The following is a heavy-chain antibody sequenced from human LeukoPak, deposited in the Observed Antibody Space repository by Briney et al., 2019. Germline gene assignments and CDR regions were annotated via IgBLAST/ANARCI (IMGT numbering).Heavy chain of an antibody. J-gene: IGHJ1*01. CDR1: GFTVSSNY. CDR3: ARDSMIVGWYFQH. D-gene: IGHD3-22*01. Sequence: GGSLRLSCAASGFTVSSNYMSWVRQAPGKGLEWVSVISSGGSTNYADSVKGRFTISRDNSKNTLNLQMNSLRAEDTAVYYCARDSMIVGWYFQHWGQGTLVSVSS. V-gene: IGHV3-66*01. CDR2: ISSGGST.